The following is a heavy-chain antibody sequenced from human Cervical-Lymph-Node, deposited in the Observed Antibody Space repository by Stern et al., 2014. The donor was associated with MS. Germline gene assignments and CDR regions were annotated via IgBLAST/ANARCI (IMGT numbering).Heavy chain of an antibody. CDR2: IKPRTDGATT. Sequence: EVQLVESGGGLVNPGGSLRLSCAASGFIFNKAWMTWVRQAPGKGLEWVGRIKPRTDGATTNNSTPVQGRFIISRDDSRNLLFLDMNNLKIEDTALYYCTTDEVANFAHWGQGTLVTVSS. CDR3: TTDEVANFAH. V-gene: IGHV3-15*01. CDR1: GFIFNKAW. J-gene: IGHJ4*02.